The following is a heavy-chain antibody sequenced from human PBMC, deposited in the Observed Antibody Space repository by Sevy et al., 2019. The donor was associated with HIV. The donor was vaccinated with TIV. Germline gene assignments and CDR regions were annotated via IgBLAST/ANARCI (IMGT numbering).Heavy chain of an antibody. D-gene: IGHD4-17*01. Sequence: GGSLRLSCAASGFTFSSYWMSWVRQAPGKGLEWVADIKKDGSVKLYADAVKGRFTISRDNAENSLYLEMNNLGAEDTAVYYCARVIDYGELGNWFDPWGQGTLVTVSS. CDR3: ARVIDYGELGNWFDP. V-gene: IGHV3-7*01. CDR1: GFTFSSYW. J-gene: IGHJ5*02. CDR2: IKKDGSVK.